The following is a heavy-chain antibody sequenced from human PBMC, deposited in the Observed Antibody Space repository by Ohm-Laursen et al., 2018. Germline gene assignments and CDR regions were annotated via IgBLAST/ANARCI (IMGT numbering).Heavy chain of an antibody. CDR1: GFSFSADW. V-gene: IGHV3-74*01. CDR3: ARNESSYDFWSGYYHDAFDI. Sequence: GSLRLSCTASGFSFSADWMHWVRQGPGKGLVWVSRINSDGSSTSYADSVKGRFTISRDNAKNTLYLQMNSLRAEDTAVYYCARNESSYDFWSGYYHDAFDIWGQGTMVTVSS. J-gene: IGHJ3*02. CDR2: INSDGSST. D-gene: IGHD3-3*01.